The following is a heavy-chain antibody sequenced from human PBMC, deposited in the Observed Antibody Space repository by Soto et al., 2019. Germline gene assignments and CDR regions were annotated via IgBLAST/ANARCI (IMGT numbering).Heavy chain of an antibody. CDR3: ARGVHYDSSGYYYFY. Sequence: QVQLVQSGAEVKKPGSSVKVSCKASGGTFSNYAIDWVRQAPGQGLEWMGGIIPLFGTANYAQKFQGRITMTADESTSTAYMELRSLRSEDTAVYYCARGVHYDSSGYYYFYWGQGTLVTVSS. CDR2: IIPLFGTA. D-gene: IGHD3-22*01. V-gene: IGHV1-69*01. CDR1: GGTFSNYA. J-gene: IGHJ4*02.